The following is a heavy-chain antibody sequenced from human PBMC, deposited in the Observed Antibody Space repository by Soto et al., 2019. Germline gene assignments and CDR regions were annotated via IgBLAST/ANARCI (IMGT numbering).Heavy chain of an antibody. V-gene: IGHV1-69*13. Sequence: GALVKVSCKASGGTFSSYAISWVRQAPGQGLEWMGGIIPIFGTANYAQKFQGRVTITADESTSTAYMELSSLRSEDTAVYYCAGGYNYGMDVWGQGTTVTVSS. J-gene: IGHJ6*02. CDR2: IIPIFGTA. CDR1: GGTFSSYA. CDR3: AGGYNYGMDV.